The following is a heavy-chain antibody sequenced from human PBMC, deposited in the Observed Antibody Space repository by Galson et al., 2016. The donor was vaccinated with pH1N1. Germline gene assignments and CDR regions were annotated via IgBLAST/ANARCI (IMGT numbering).Heavy chain of an antibody. Sequence: SVKVSCKASGGIFRSNAISWVRQAPGQGLEWMGGIIAIFGTAHYAQKFQGRVTITADESASTAFMELNSLTSDDTAVYYCARLARYYTPFDYWGQGTLVTVSS. V-gene: IGHV1-69*13. CDR3: ARLARYYTPFDY. CDR1: GGIFRSNA. CDR2: IIAIFGTA. J-gene: IGHJ4*02. D-gene: IGHD3-3*01.